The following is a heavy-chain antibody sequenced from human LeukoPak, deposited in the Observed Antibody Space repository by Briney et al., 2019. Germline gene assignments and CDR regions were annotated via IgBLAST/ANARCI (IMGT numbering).Heavy chain of an antibody. CDR2: IYWDDDK. D-gene: IGHD5-18*01. CDR3: ALNTDTAMGEREYYMDV. V-gene: IGHV2-5*02. Sequence: SGPTLVKPTQTLTLTCTFSGFSLSTSGVGVGWIRQPPGKALEWLALIYWDDDKRYSPSLKSRLTITKDTSKNQVVLTMTNMDPVDTATYYCALNTDTAMGEREYYMDVWGKGTTVTVSS. CDR1: GFSLSTSGVG. J-gene: IGHJ6*03.